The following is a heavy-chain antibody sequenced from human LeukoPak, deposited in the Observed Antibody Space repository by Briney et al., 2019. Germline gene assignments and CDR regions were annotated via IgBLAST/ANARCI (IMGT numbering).Heavy chain of an antibody. CDR1: GFTFSSYA. J-gene: IGHJ4*02. Sequence: GGSLRLSCAASGFTFSSYAMSWVRQAPGKGLEWVSTLSSAGVSTYPADSVKGRFTISRDTSKNTLYLQMNSLRVEDTAIYYCAKVGLRGYSSGFDYWGRGTLVTVSS. D-gene: IGHD5-18*01. V-gene: IGHV3-23*01. CDR2: LSSAGVST. CDR3: AKVGLRGYSSGFDY.